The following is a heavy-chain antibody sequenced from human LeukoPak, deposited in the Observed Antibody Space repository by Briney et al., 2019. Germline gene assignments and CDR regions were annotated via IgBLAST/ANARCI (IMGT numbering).Heavy chain of an antibody. CDR1: GFTFSNYG. CDR2: ISSSSSTI. V-gene: IGHV3-48*01. CDR3: ARVLHKRNYDSSDYYGY. J-gene: IGHJ4*02. Sequence: GGSLRLSCAASGFTFSNYGMSWVRQAPGKGLEWVSYISSSSSTIYYADSVKGRFTISRDNAKNSMYLQMNSLRAEDTAVYYCARVLHKRNYDSSDYYGYWGQGTLVTVSS. D-gene: IGHD3-22*01.